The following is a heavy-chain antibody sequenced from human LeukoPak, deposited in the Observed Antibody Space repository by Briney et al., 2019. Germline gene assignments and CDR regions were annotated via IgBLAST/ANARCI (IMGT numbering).Heavy chain of an antibody. CDR2: IIPLFGTA. Sequence: ASVKVSCKASADTFTNFAISWVRQAPGQGLEWMGRIIPLFGTADYAQKFQGRLTIIADHATSTAYMQLSSLTSEDTAVYYCATGLWFGKYLDVWGKGTTVTISS. CDR1: ADTFTNFA. V-gene: IGHV1-69*01. D-gene: IGHD3-10*01. CDR3: ATGLWFGKYLDV. J-gene: IGHJ6*04.